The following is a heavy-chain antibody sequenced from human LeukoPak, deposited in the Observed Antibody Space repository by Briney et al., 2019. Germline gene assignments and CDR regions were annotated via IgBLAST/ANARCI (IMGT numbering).Heavy chain of an antibody. J-gene: IGHJ4*02. Sequence: SQTLPLTCAISGESVTSNSAAWSWLRQSPSRGLEWLGRTYYRSKLYTDYAPSVKSRISINPDTSNNQFFLQLSSVTPDDTAVYFCARSPITVAGYFDSWGQGILVTVSS. CDR1: GESVTSNSAA. CDR2: TYYRSKLYT. V-gene: IGHV6-1*01. CDR3: ARSPITVAGYFDS. D-gene: IGHD6-19*01.